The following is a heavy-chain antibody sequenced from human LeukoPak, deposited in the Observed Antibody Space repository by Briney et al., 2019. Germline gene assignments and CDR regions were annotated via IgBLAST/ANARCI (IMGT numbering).Heavy chain of an antibody. CDR3: AVLWFGELFLGAFDI. V-gene: IGHV5-51*01. CDR2: IYPGDSDT. D-gene: IGHD3-10*01. Sequence: PGESQKISCKGSGYSFTSYWIGWVRPMPGKGLEWMGIIYPGDSDTRYSPSFQGQVTISADKSISTAYLQWSSLKASDTAMYYCAVLWFGELFLGAFDIWGQGTMVTVSS. CDR1: GYSFTSYW. J-gene: IGHJ3*02.